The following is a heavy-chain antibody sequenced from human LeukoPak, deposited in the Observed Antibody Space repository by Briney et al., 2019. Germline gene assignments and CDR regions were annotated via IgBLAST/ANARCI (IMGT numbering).Heavy chain of an antibody. CDR3: AKGVVVVAATHIDY. Sequence: PGGSLRLSCTASGFTFSSYGMTCVRQAPGKGLEWVSAISGSGGSTYYADSVKGRFTISRDNSKNTLYLQMNSLRAEDTAVYYCAKGVVVVAATHIDYWGQGTLVTVSS. J-gene: IGHJ4*02. CDR2: ISGSGGST. D-gene: IGHD2-15*01. V-gene: IGHV3-23*01. CDR1: GFTFSSYG.